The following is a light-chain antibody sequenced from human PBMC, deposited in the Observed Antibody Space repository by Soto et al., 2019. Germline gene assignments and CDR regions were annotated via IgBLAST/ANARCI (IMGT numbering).Light chain of an antibody. CDR3: SSYTSASALGI. Sequence: QSVLTQPASVSGSPGQTITISCAGTKCDSGRYNYVSWYRQHPGEAPKLIIFEVNNRPSGISNRFTGSKSGNTASLTISGLQVEDEALYFCSSYTSASALGIYGGGTKLTVL. CDR1: KCDSGRYNY. V-gene: IGLV2-14*01. J-gene: IGLJ2*01. CDR2: EVN.